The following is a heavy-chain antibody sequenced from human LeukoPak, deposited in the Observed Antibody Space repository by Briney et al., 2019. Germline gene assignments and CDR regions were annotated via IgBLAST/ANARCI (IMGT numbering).Heavy chain of an antibody. CDR1: GFTFSTYW. Sequence: PGGSLRLSCAASGFTFSTYWMHWVRQAPGKGLAWVSRVNNDGSSTTYADSVKGRFTISRDNAKNTLHLQMNSLKAEDTAVYYCARDPTNLGIKEAAFGIWGQGTMVTVSS. J-gene: IGHJ3*02. CDR3: ARDPTNLGIKEAAFGI. CDR2: VNNDGSST. V-gene: IGHV3-74*01. D-gene: IGHD7-27*01.